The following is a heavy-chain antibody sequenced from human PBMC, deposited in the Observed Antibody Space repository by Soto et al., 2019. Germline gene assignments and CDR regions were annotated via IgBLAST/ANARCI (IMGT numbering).Heavy chain of an antibody. J-gene: IGHJ4*02. CDR1: GGSVSGYY. V-gene: IGHV4-34*01. Sequence: QVQLQQWGAGLLKPSETLSLTCAVYGGSVSGYYWSWIRQSPGKGLEWIGEINHSGSTNYNPSLRGRVAIPVDTPQNHFSRYLTSVTAAATAVYYCARRFSQLQRFGPFNFWGQGTLVTVSS. CDR3: ARRFSQLQRFGPFNF. D-gene: IGHD3-3*01. CDR2: INHSGST.